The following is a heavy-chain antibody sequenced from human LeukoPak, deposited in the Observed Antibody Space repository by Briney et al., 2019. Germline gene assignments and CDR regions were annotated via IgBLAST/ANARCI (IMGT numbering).Heavy chain of an antibody. V-gene: IGHV1-18*01. Sequence: ASVKVSCKASGYTFTSYGISWVRQAPGQGLEWMGWISAYNGNTNYAQKLQGRVTMTTDTSTSTAYMELRSLRSDDTAVYYCAKMVRELSSVWYYYYMDVWGKGTMVTITS. CDR3: AKMVRELSSVWYYYYMDV. CDR1: GYTFTSYG. CDR2: ISAYNGNT. D-gene: IGHD3-10*01. J-gene: IGHJ6*03.